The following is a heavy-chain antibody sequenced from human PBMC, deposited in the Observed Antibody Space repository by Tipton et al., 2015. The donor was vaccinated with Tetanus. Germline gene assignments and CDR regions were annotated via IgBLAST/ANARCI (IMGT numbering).Heavy chain of an antibody. D-gene: IGHD1-1*01. CDR2: IIPISDIA. J-gene: IGHJ3*02. CDR1: GGAFTKYA. V-gene: IGHV1-69*17. Sequence: QSGAEVKKPGSSVRVSCKAAGGAFTKYAFSWVRQAPGQGLEWMGGIIPISDIANYAQKFQDRVTITADKSASTAYLDLRSLKSDDTAVYYCATVGAGLRRREGPLDSWGQGTMVTVSS. CDR3: ATVGAGLRRREGPLDS.